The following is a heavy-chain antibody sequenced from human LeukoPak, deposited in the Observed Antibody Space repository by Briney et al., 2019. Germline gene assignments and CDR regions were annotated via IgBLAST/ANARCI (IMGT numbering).Heavy chain of an antibody. D-gene: IGHD5-12*01. CDR3: ARDGRGYPYYYYYMDV. V-gene: IGHV3-30*02. Sequence: GGSLRLSCAASGFTFSSYGMHWVRQAPGKGLEWVAFIRYDGSNKYYADSVKGRFTISRDNSKNTLYLQMNSLRAEDTAVYYCARDGRGYPYYYYYMDVWGKGTTVTISS. J-gene: IGHJ6*03. CDR2: IRYDGSNK. CDR1: GFTFSSYG.